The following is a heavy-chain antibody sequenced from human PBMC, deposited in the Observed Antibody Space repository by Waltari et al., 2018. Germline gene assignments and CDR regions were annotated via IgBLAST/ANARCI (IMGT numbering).Heavy chain of an antibody. CDR3: ATPVIAVAGARQNYYFDY. CDR2: INTNTGNP. D-gene: IGHD6-19*01. CDR1: GYTFTSYA. V-gene: IGHV7-4-1*02. J-gene: IGHJ4*02. Sequence: QVQLVQSGSELKKPGASVKVSCKASGYTFTSYAMTWVPQAPAQGLEWMGWINTNTGNPTYAQGFTGRFVFSLDTSVSTAYLQISSLKAEDTAVYYCATPVIAVAGARQNYYFDYWGQGTLVTVSS.